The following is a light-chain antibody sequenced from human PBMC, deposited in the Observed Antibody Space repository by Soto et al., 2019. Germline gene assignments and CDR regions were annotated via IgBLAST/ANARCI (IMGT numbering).Light chain of an antibody. CDR1: SSDVGGYNY. Sequence: QSVLTQPASVSGSPGQSITISCTGTSSDVGGYNYVSWYQQHPGKAPKLMIYEVSNRPSGVSNRFSGSKSGNTASLTISGLQAEDEADYYCSSYTSSNTPVVFGGATKLTVL. CDR3: SSYTSSNTPVV. CDR2: EVS. J-gene: IGLJ2*01. V-gene: IGLV2-14*01.